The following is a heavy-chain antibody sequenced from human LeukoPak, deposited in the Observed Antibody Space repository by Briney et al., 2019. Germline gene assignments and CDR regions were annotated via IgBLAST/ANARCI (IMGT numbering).Heavy chain of an antibody. D-gene: IGHD2-15*01. CDR2: INPNNGGT. V-gene: IGHV1-2*02. CDR1: GYIFTAYY. Sequence: GASVKVSCKTSGYIFTAYYIHWVRQAPGQGLEWMGWINPNNGGTNYAQKFQGRVTMTRDTSISTAYMELSRLRSDDTALYYCARGKGFGSGGSCLGYWGQGTLVTVSS. J-gene: IGHJ4*02. CDR3: ARGKGFGSGGSCLGY.